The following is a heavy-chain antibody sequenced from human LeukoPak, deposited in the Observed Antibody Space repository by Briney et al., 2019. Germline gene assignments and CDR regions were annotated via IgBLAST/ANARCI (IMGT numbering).Heavy chain of an antibody. Sequence: GGSLRLSCAASGFTVSSNYMSWVRQAPGKGLEWVSVIYSGGSTYYADSVKGRFTISRDNSKNTLYLQMNSLRAEDTAVYYCASLMVYAIRDYYYGMDVWGQGTTVTVSS. CDR3: ASLMVYAIRDYYYGMDV. CDR1: GFTVSSNY. V-gene: IGHV3-53*01. CDR2: IYSGGST. D-gene: IGHD2-8*01. J-gene: IGHJ6*02.